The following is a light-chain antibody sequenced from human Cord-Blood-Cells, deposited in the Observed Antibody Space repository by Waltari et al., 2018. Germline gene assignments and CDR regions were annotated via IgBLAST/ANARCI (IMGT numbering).Light chain of an antibody. Sequence: SYELTQPPSVSVSPGQTASITCSGDKLGDKYACWYQQKPGQSPVLVIYQDSKLPSGIPDRFSGSNSGNTATLTISGTQAMDEADYYCQAWDSSTSGVFGTGTKVTVL. CDR3: QAWDSSTSGV. CDR2: QDS. V-gene: IGLV3-1*01. J-gene: IGLJ1*01. CDR1: KLGDKY.